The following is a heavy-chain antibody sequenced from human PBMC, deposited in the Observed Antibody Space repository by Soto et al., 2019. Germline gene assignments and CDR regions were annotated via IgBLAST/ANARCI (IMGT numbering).Heavy chain of an antibody. CDR2: TRNKANSYTT. J-gene: IGHJ2*01. Sequence: QAGGSLRLSXAASGFTFSDHYMDWVRQAPGKGLEWVGRTRNKANSYTTEYAASVKGRFTISRDDSKNSLYLQMNSLKTEDTAVYYCARGYCSNGVCYRYIDLWGRGTLVTVSS. CDR1: GFTFSDHY. V-gene: IGHV3-72*01. CDR3: ARGYCSNGVCYRYIDL. D-gene: IGHD2-8*01.